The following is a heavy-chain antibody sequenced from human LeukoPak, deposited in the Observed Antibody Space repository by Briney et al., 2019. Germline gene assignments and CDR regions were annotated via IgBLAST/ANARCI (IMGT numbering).Heavy chain of an antibody. CDR1: GYSFTSYW. CDR2: IYPDDSDT. CDR3: ARHSPVVTPVSDYYYHGMDV. D-gene: IGHD4-23*01. V-gene: IGHV5-51*01. Sequence: GESLKISCKGSGYSFTSYWIGWVRQMPEKGLEWMGIIYPDDSDTRYSPSFQGQVTISADKSISTTYLQWSSLKASDTAMCYCARHSPVVTPVSDYYYHGMDVWGQGTTVTVSS. J-gene: IGHJ6*02.